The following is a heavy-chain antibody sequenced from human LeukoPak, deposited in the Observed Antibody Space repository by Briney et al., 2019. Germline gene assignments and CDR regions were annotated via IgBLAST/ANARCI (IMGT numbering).Heavy chain of an antibody. CDR3: ARKLGLNWYFDL. V-gene: IGHV3-74*01. Sequence: GGSLRLSCAASGFTFSSYSMNWVRQAPGKGLVWVSRINNDGSSASYAEYVKGRFTVSRDNAKRTLYLQMNSLRAEDTAVYYCARKLGLNWYFDLWGRGTLVTVSS. CDR2: INNDGSSA. J-gene: IGHJ2*01. CDR1: GFTFSSYS. D-gene: IGHD7-27*01.